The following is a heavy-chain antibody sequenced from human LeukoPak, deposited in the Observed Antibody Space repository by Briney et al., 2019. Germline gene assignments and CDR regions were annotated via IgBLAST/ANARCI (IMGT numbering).Heavy chain of an antibody. CDR2: ISSNGGST. V-gene: IGHV3-64*01. CDR3: GRGKDCSGPALDI. J-gene: IGHJ3*02. Sequence: GGSLRLSCAASGLTFSSYAMHWVRQAPGKGLEYVSAISSNGGSTYYANSVKGRFTISRDNSKDTLYLQMGSLRAEDMAVYYCGRGKDCSGPALDIWGQGTMVTVAS. CDR1: GLTFSSYA. D-gene: IGHD6-19*01.